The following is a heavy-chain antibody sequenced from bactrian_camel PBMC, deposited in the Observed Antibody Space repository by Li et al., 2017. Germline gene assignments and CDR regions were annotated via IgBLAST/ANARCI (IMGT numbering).Heavy chain of an antibody. CDR2: IDGLGRT. D-gene: IGHD1*01. Sequence: VQAGGALRLSCVATGYTYSNYCMAWFRQAPGKEREGVATIDGLGRTSYADSVKGRFTISKDNAKNTLYLQMNSLKPEDTAMYYCAADLGPCQVRGRNLVPRPTTFGYWGQGTQVTVS. CDR1: GYTYSNYC. CDR3: AADLGPCQVRGRNLVPRPTTFGY. V-gene: IGHV3S57*01. J-gene: IGHJ6*01.